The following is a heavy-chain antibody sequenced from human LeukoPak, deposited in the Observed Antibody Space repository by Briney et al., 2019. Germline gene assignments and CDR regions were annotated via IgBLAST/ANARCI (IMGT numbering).Heavy chain of an antibody. D-gene: IGHD4-17*01. CDR2: IYHSGST. CDR1: GGSISSGGYS. J-gene: IGHJ5*02. V-gene: IGHV4-30-2*01. CDR3: ARGAKDYGDYIRDPVAGFDP. Sequence: SQTLSLTCAVSGGSISSGGYSWSWIRQPPGKGLEWIGYIYHSGSTYYNPSLKSRVTISVDRSKNQFSLKLRSVTAADTAVYYCARGAKDYGDYIRDPVAGFDPWGQGTLVTVSS.